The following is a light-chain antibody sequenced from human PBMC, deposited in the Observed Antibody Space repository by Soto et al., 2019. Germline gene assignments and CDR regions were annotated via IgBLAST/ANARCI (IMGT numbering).Light chain of an antibody. V-gene: IGKV1-9*01. CDR3: QQSDSTPYT. CDR1: QAITNN. Sequence: DIQLTQSPVFLSASVGDRVTITCRASQAITNNLAWYQQKPGKPPRLLIYQESTLQSGVPSRFSGSKSGTQFTLTIDSLQPEDFATYYCQQSDSTPYTFGQGTKVEI. J-gene: IGKJ2*01. CDR2: QES.